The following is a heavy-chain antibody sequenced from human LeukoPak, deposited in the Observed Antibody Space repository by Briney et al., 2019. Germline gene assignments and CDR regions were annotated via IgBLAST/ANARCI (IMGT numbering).Heavy chain of an antibody. D-gene: IGHD3-22*01. CDR3: AMAQGIVVADDAFDI. V-gene: IGHV3-48*03. CDR2: ISSSGSTI. Sequence: GGSLRLSCAASGFTFSSYEMNWVRQAPGKGLEWVSYISSSGSTIYYADSVKGRFTISRDNAKNSLYLQMNSLRAEDTAVYYCAMAQGIVVADDAFDIWGQGTMVTASS. CDR1: GFTFSSYE. J-gene: IGHJ3*02.